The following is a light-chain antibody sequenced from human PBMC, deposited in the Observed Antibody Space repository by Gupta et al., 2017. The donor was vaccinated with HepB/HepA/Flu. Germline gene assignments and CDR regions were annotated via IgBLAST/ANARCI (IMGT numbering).Light chain of an antibody. V-gene: IGLV3-19*01. CDR3: NARDSSCNHVV. CDR2: DKN. J-gene: IGLJ2*01. Sequence: SSELTQATAVSVALGQTFRITCHGDSLRSHYDSWYQQKPGQSPVLVIYDKNNRPSGIPDRFSGSISGNTAALTITGAQAVDEADYYCNARDSSCNHVVFGGGTKLSVL. CDR1: SLRSHY.